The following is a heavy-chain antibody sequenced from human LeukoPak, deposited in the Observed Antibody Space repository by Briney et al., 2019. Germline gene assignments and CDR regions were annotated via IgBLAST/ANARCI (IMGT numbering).Heavy chain of an antibody. CDR1: GFTFSSYA. V-gene: IGHV3-23*01. J-gene: IGHJ4*02. CDR3: AVTYYDFWSGYPDY. Sequence: GGSLRLSCAASGFTFSSYAMSWVRQAPGKGLEWVSATSGSGGSTYYADSVKGRFTISRDNSKNTLYLQMNSLRAEDTAVYYCAVTYYDFWSGYPDYWGQGTLVTVSS. D-gene: IGHD3-3*01. CDR2: TSGSGGST.